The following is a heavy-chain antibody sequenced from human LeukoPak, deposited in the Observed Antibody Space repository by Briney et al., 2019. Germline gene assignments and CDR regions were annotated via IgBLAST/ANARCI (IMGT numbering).Heavy chain of an antibody. CDR1: GYTFTDYG. V-gene: IGHV1-18*04. J-gene: IGHJ6*04. CDR3: ARTDYDILTGARMDV. Sequence: ASVKVSCKASGYTFTDYGITWVRQAPGQGLEWMGWISAYNANTNYAQKFQGRVTMTTDTSTSTVYMELRSLRSDDTAIYYCARTDYDILTGARMDVWGKGTTVTVSS. D-gene: IGHD3-9*01. CDR2: ISAYNANT.